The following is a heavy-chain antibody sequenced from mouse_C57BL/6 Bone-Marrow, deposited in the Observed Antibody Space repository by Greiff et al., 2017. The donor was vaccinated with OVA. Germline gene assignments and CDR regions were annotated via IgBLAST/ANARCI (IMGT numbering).Heavy chain of an antibody. CDR2: IRYDGSN. D-gene: IGHD2-3*01. CDR3: ARAPLYDGPPAWFAY. J-gene: IGHJ3*01. CDR1: GYSITSGYY. V-gene: IGHV3-6*01. Sequence: EVKLQESGPGLVKPSQSLSLTCSVTGYSITSGYYWNWIRQFPGNKLEWMGYIRYDGSNNYNPSLKNRISFTRDTSTNQFFLLLNSGTTEDTTTTYCARAPLYDGPPAWFAYWGQGTLVTVSA.